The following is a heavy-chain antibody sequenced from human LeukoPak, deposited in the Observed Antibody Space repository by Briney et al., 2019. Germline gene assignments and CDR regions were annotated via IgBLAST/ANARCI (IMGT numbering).Heavy chain of an antibody. CDR1: GFTFSSYA. CDR2: ISYDGSTK. V-gene: IGHV3-30*04. CDR3: ARERCSSTSCRRNPDY. J-gene: IGHJ4*02. D-gene: IGHD2-2*01. Sequence: GGSLRLSCAASGFTFSSYAMHWVRQAPGKGLEWVAVISYDGSTKYYADSVKGRFTISRDNSKNTLYLQMNSLRAEDTAVYYCARERCSSTSCRRNPDYWGQGTLVTVSS.